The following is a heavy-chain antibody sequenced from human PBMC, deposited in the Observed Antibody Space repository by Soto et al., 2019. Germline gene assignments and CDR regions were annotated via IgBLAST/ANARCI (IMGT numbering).Heavy chain of an antibody. CDR2: INSDGSST. V-gene: IGHV3-74*01. J-gene: IGHJ5*02. CDR1: GFTFSSYW. D-gene: IGHD2-2*01. Sequence: EVQLVESGGGLVQPGGSLRLSCAASGFTFSSYWMHWVRQAPGKGLVWVSRINSDGSSTSYADSVKGRFTISRDNAKNTLYLQMNSLRAEETAVYYCARMGVVVPAAMPGWGWFDPWGQGTLVTVSS. CDR3: ARMGVVVPAAMPGWGWFDP.